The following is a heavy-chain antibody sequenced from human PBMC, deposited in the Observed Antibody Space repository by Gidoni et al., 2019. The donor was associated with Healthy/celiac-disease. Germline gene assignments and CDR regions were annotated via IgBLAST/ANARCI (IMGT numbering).Heavy chain of an antibody. Sequence: QVQLVQSGAEVKKPGASVKVSCKASGYTFTSYYMHWVRQAPGQGLEWMGIINPSGGSTSYAQKFQSRVTMTRDTSTSTVYMELSSLRSEDTAVYYCARGEQVVPAARLYWYFDLWGRGTLVTVSS. J-gene: IGHJ2*01. CDR1: GYTFTSYY. V-gene: IGHV1-46*01. CDR2: INPSGGST. CDR3: ARGEQVVPAARLYWYFDL. D-gene: IGHD2-2*01.